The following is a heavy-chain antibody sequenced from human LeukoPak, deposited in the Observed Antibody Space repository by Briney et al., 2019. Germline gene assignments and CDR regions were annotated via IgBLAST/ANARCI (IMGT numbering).Heavy chain of an antibody. CDR3: ATGTGMTPRPVDY. Sequence: SETLSLTCKVSGGSISSITYYWGWIRQPPGKGPEWIGSMYYSGTTSYNPSLKSRVTISLDTSRTQVSLNVSSVTAADTAVYFCATGTGMTPRPVDYWGQGTPVTVSS. J-gene: IGHJ4*01. CDR1: GGSISSITYY. V-gene: IGHV4-39*07. CDR2: MYYSGTT. D-gene: IGHD6-6*01.